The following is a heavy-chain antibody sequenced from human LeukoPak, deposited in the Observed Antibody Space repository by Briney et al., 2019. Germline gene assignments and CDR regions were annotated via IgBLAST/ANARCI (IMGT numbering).Heavy chain of an antibody. D-gene: IGHD5-18*01. CDR2: IYNSGST. CDR1: GGSISGYY. J-gene: IGHJ4*02. Sequence: SSETLSLTCTVSGGSISGYYWSWIRQPPGKGLELIGYIYNSGSTNYNPSLKSRVTISLDPSRNQFSLRLNSVTAADTAVYYCARAWYSHGTFDHWGQGTLVTVSS. CDR3: ARAWYSHGTFDH. V-gene: IGHV4-59*01.